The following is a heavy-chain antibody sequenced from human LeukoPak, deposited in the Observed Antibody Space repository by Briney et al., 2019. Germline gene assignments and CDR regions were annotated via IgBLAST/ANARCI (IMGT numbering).Heavy chain of an antibody. V-gene: IGHV3-33*01. J-gene: IGHJ5*02. Sequence: PGGSLRLSCAASRFTFSNYGMHWVRQAPGKGLEWVAVIWYDGSNKYYADSVKGRFTISRDNSKNTLYLQMNSLRAEDTAVYYCARDQVRWYLGGQYNWFDPWGQGTLVTVSS. D-gene: IGHD6-13*01. CDR1: RFTFSNYG. CDR3: ARDQVRWYLGGQYNWFDP. CDR2: IWYDGSNK.